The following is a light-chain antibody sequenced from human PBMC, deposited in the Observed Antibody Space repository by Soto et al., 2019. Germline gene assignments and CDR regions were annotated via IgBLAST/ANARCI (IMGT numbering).Light chain of an antibody. CDR1: SSDIGAGYR. J-gene: IGLJ2*01. V-gene: IGLV1-40*01. CDR3: QSFDKYLSAVV. CDR2: DNT. Sequence: QSVLTQPPSVSGAPGERVTISCTGSSSDIGAGYRVRWYQQVPGTAPKLLIYDNTNRPSGVSVRFSGSKSGTSASLAISGLQAEDAADYYCQSFDKYLSAVVFGGGPKVTVL.